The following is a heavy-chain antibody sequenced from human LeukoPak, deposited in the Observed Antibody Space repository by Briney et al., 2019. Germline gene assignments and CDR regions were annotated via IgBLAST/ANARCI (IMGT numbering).Heavy chain of an antibody. CDR2: ISSNGGST. D-gene: IGHD4-17*01. CDR3: ARDGSIYGDYQVGNWFDP. J-gene: IGHJ5*02. V-gene: IGHV3-64*01. Sequence: PGGSLRLSCAASGFTFSSYAMHWVRQAPGKGLEYVSAISSNGGSTYYANSVKGRFTISRDNSKNTLYLQMGSLRAEDMAVYYCARDGSIYGDYQVGNWFDPWGQGTLVTVSS. CDR1: GFTFSSYA.